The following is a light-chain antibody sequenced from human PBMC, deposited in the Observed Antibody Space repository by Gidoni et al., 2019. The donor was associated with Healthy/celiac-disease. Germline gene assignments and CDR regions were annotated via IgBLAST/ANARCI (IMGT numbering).Light chain of an antibody. CDR1: SSNIGNNY. V-gene: IGLV1-51*01. J-gene: IGLJ2*01. CDR2: DNN. Sequence: QSVLTQPPSVSAAPGPKVTIACSGSSSNIGNNYVSWYQQLPGTAPKLLIYDNNKRPSGNPDRFSGSKSGTSATLGITGLQTGDEADYYCGTWDSSLSAYVVFGGGTKLTVL. CDR3: GTWDSSLSAYVV.